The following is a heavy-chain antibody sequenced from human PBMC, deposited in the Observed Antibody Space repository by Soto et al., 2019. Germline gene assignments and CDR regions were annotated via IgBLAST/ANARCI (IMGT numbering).Heavy chain of an antibody. D-gene: IGHD1-1*01. V-gene: IGHV6-1*01. Sequence: SQTLSLTCAISGDSVSSNSAAWNWIRQSPSRGLEWLGRTYYRSQYYHDYAVSVKSRITINPDTSKNQLSLQLNSVTPEDTAVYYCARNTWNFVPSRDFWGQGILVTVSS. J-gene: IGHJ4*02. CDR2: TYYRSQYYH. CDR1: GDSVSSNSAA. CDR3: ARNTWNFVPSRDF.